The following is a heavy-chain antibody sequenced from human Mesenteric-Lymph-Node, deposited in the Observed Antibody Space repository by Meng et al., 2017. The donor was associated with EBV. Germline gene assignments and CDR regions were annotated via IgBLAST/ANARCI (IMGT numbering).Heavy chain of an antibody. Sequence: QVQQQVSGPVLVKPSGPLSLTCAVSGASISGPNWWSWGRQPPGKGLEWIGEVYHSGSTNYNPSLKSRVSMSVETSKNHFSLKLTSVTAADTAMYYCAEVLNGYYYFDYWGQGTLVTVSS. J-gene: IGHJ4*02. D-gene: IGHD3-22*01. CDR1: GASISGPNW. V-gene: IGHV4-4*02. CDR2: VYHSGST. CDR3: AEVLNGYYYFDY.